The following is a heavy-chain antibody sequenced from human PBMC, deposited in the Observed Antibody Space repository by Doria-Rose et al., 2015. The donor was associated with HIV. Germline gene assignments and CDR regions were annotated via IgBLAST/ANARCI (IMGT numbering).Heavy chain of an antibody. D-gene: IGHD4-17*01. Sequence: QSGRGVIQPGRSLRLSCAASGFTFSGHAIHWVRQAPGKGLEWVAVISFDGSNEYYADSVKGRFTISRDNSKNTLYLQMNNLRAEDTAVYYCARDRDYGDYTGYFDYWGQGTLVTVSS. CDR3: ARDRDYGDYTGYFDY. CDR1: GFTFSGHA. J-gene: IGHJ4*02. CDR2: ISFDGSNE. V-gene: IGHV3-30-3*01.